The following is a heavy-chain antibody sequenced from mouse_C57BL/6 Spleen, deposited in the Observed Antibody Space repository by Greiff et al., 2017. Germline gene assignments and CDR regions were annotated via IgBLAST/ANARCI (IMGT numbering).Heavy chain of an antibody. D-gene: IGHD3-2*02. J-gene: IGHJ2*01. V-gene: IGHV1-82*01. CDR2: IYPGDGDT. Sequence: QVQLQQSGPELVKPGASVKISCKASGYAFSSSWMNWVKQRPGKGLEWIGRIYPGDGDTNYNGKFKGKATLTADKSSSTAYMQLSSLTSEDSAVSFCARGSSGSEDYWGQGTTLTVSS. CDR1: GYAFSSSW. CDR3: ARGSSGSEDY.